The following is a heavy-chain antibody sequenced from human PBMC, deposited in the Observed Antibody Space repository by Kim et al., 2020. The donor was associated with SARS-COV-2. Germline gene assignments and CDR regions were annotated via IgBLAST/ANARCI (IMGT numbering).Heavy chain of an antibody. CDR2: IWYDGSNK. J-gene: IGHJ6*02. V-gene: IGHV3-33*01. CDR3: ARDLERGGSGSYFPDARYSYYYGMDV. D-gene: IGHD3-10*01. Sequence: GGSLRLSCAASGFTFSSYGMHWVRQAPGKGLEWVAVIWYDGSNKYYADSVKGRFTISRDNSKNTLYLQMNSLRAEDTAVYYCARDLERGGSGSYFPDARYSYYYGMDVWGQGTTVTVSS. CDR1: GFTFSSYG.